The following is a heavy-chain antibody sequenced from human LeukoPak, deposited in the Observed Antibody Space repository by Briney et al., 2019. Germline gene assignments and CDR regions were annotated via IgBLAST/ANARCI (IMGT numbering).Heavy chain of an antibody. V-gene: IGHV3-64*01. J-gene: IGHJ4*02. CDR1: GFTYSSYA. Sequence: GGSLRLSYAASGFTYSSYAMHWVRQAPGKGLEYVSAISSNGGSTYYANSVKGRFTISRDNSKNTLYLQMGSLRAEDMAVYYCARDSGEYCSGGSCYHFDYWGQGTLVTVSS. D-gene: IGHD2-15*01. CDR2: ISSNGGST. CDR3: ARDSGEYCSGGSCYHFDY.